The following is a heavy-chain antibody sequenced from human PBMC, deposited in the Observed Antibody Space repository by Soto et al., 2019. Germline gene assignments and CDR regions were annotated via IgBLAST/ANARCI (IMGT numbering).Heavy chain of an antibody. J-gene: IGHJ4*02. CDR3: ALRSMAVVPEY. CDR1: GDSISSYY. Sequence: QVQLQESGPGLVKPSETLSLTCAVSGDSISSYYCMWIRQPPGKGLESIGYLYYGRSANYNPALKSRVTMSVGTSTNPCSLTLSSMTAADTAVYYCALRSMAVVPEYWGQGTLVTVSS. D-gene: IGHD3-22*01. V-gene: IGHV4-59*01. CDR2: LYYGRSA.